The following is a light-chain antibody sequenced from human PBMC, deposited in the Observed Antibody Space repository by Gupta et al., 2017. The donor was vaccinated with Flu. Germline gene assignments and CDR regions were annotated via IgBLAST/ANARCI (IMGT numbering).Light chain of an antibody. CDR1: QTVSRNY. CDR3: HQYDNSPLT. Sequence: DIVLTQSPGTLPLSPGEGATLSCRASQTVSRNYLAWYQQKPGQAPRLLIYGASSRTTGIPDRFSGSGSGTDFTLTITRLEPEDFAMYYCHQYDNSPLTFGGGTKVEIK. CDR2: GAS. V-gene: IGKV3-20*01. J-gene: IGKJ4*01.